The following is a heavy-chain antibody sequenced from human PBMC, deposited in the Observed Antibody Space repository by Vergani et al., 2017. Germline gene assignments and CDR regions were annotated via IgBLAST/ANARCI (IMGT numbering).Heavy chain of an antibody. CDR1: GFTFSACP. J-gene: IGHJ2*01. CDR2: ISARYPST. V-gene: IGHV3-23*01. CDR3: VRLPRGPWNFDL. Sequence: EVQLLQSGGGVIQPGGSVRLSCAASGFTFSACPMTWVRQAPGKGLEWVSAISARYPSTYYADSVKGRFTISRDNSKNMLYLQMNSLRAEDTAVYYCVRLPRGPWNFDLWGRGTLITVSS.